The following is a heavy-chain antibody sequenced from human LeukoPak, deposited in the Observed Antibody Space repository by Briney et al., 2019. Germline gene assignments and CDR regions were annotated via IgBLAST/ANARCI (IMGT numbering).Heavy chain of an antibody. CDR1: GGSISSGYY. CDR3: VKDRGNHVTDY. Sequence: SEILSLTCTVSGGSISSGYYWGWIRQSPGKGLEWFGTICSGGSTYYNPSLKSRVTISVDTSKNQFSLKLSSLTAADTAVYYCVKDRGNHVTDYWGQGTLVTVSS. CDR2: ICSGGST. V-gene: IGHV4-39*07. J-gene: IGHJ4*02. D-gene: IGHD1-14*01.